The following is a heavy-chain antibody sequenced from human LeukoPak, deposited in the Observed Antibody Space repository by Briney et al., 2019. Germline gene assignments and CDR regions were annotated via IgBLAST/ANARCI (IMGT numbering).Heavy chain of an antibody. CDR3: TTDRLGESVGPYYDTSDFDY. D-gene: IGHD3-22*01. J-gene: IGHJ4*02. CDR1: GFTFSNAW. V-gene: IGHV3-15*01. CDR2: IKSKTDGGTT. Sequence: GGSLRLSCAASGFTFSNAWMSWVRQAPGKGLEWVGRIKSKTDGGTTDYAAPVKGRFTISRDDSKNTLYLQMNSLKTEGTAVYYCTTDRLGESVGPYYDTSDFDYWGQGTLVTVSS.